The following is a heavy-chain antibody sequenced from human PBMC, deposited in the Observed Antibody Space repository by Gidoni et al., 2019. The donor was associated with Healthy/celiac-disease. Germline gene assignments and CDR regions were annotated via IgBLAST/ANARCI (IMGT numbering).Heavy chain of an antibody. Sequence: QVQLQQWGAGLLKPSETLSLTCAVYGGSFSGYYWSWIRQPPGKGLEWIGEINHSGSTNYSPSLKSRVTISVDTSKNQFSLKLSSVTAADTAVYYCARGFHDRKYYFDYWGQGTLVTVSS. CDR1: GGSFSGYY. V-gene: IGHV4-34*01. CDR3: ARGFHDRKYYFDY. J-gene: IGHJ4*02. CDR2: INHSGST.